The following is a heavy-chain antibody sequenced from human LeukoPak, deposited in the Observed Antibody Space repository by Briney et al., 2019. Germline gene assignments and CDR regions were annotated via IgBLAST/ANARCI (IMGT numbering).Heavy chain of an antibody. CDR1: GGSISSHY. Sequence: SETLSLTCTVSGGSISSHYWSWIRQPPGKGLERIGYIYYSGSTNYNPSLKSRVTISVDTSKNQFSLKLSSVTAADTAVYYCARQIIVVVPAAMSNWFDPWGQGTLVTVSS. J-gene: IGHJ5*02. CDR2: IYYSGST. V-gene: IGHV4-59*11. D-gene: IGHD2-2*01. CDR3: ARQIIVVVPAAMSNWFDP.